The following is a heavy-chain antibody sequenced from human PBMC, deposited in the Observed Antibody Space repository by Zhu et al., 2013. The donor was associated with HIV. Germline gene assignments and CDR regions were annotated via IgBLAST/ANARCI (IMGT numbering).Heavy chain of an antibody. D-gene: IGHD2-2*01. CDR2: INPNSGGT. Sequence: QVQLVQSGAEVKKPGASVKVSCKASGYTFTGYYMHWVRQAPGQGLEWMGWINPNSGGTNYAQKFQGWVTMTRDTSISTAYMELSRLRSDDTAVYYCARDLYAQINNVVPAAMVGRSYYYYGMDVWGQGTTVTVSS. J-gene: IGHJ6*02. CDR3: ARDLYAQINNVVPAAMVGRSYYYYGMDV. CDR1: GYTFTGYY. V-gene: IGHV1-2*04.